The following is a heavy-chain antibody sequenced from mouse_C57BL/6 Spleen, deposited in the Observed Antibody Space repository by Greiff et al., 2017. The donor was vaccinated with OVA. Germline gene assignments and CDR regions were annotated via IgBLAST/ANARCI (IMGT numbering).Heavy chain of an antibody. CDR2: IDPETGGT. CDR3: TRSGGTPGSGAY. V-gene: IGHV1-15*01. D-gene: IGHD1-1*01. CDR1: GYTFTDYE. J-gene: IGHJ3*01. Sequence: QVQLQQSGAELVRPGASVTLSCKASGYTFTDYEMHWVKQTPVHGLEWIGAIDPETGGTAYNQKFKGKAILTADKSSSTAYMELRSLTSEDSAVYYCTRSGGTPGSGAYWGQGTLVTVSA.